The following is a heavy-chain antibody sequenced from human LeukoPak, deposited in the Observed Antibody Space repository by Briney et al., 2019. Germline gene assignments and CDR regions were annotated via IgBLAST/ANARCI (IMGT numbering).Heavy chain of an antibody. Sequence: SQTLSLTCTVAGGSISTYYWSWIRQPPGKGLEWIGYISYSGSTNNNPSLKRRVTISIDTSKNQFSLKLRSVTAADTAIYYCARQGYDILTGYIDAFDIWGQGTMVTVSS. CDR2: ISYSGST. D-gene: IGHD3-9*01. CDR1: GGSISTYY. J-gene: IGHJ3*02. CDR3: ARQGYDILTGYIDAFDI. V-gene: IGHV4-59*08.